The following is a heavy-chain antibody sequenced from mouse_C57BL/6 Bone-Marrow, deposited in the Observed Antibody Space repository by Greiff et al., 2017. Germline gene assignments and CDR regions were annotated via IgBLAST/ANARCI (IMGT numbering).Heavy chain of an antibody. J-gene: IGHJ3*01. CDR1: GFNIKDDY. CDR2: IDPENGDT. V-gene: IGHV14-4*01. CDR3: TTEGSSYPFAY. D-gene: IGHD1-1*01. Sequence: EVKLQESGAELVRPGASVKLSCTASGFNIKDDYMHWVKQRPEQGLEWIGWIDPENGDTEYASKFQGKATITADTSSNTAYLQLSSLTSEDTAVYYCTTEGSSYPFAYWGQGTLVTVSA.